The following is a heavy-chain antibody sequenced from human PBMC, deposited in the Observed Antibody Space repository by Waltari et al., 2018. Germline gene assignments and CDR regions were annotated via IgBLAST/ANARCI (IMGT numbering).Heavy chain of an antibody. CDR3: ARQRPGYYDSSGYYYPRVLLGYKGGYLDP. Sequence: EYMGISCKGSGYSFTSYWIGWVRQMPGKGLEWMGIIYPGDSDTRYSPSFQGQVTISADKSISPAYLQWSSLKASDTAMYYCARQRPGYYDSSGYYYPRVLLGYKGGYLDPWGRGTLVTVSS. CDR2: IYPGDSDT. CDR1: GYSFTSYW. V-gene: IGHV5-51*01. J-gene: IGHJ2*01. D-gene: IGHD3-22*01.